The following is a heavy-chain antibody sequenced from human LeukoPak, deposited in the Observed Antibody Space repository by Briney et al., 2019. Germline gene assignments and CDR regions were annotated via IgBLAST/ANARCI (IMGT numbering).Heavy chain of an antibody. J-gene: IGHJ6*04. CDR3: ARVQGTELGYFYYYGMDV. CDR2: LWYDGSNK. Sequence: GRSPRLSCAASGFTFSSYGMHWVRQAPGKGLEWVAVLWYDGSNKYYADSVKGRFTISRDNSKNTLYLQMNSLRAEDTAVYYSARVQGTELGYFYYYGMDVWGEGTTVTVSS. V-gene: IGHV3-33*01. CDR1: GFTFSSYG. D-gene: IGHD2-15*01.